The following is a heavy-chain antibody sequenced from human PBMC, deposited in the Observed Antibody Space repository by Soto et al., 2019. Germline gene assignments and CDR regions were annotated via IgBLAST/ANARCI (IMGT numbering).Heavy chain of an antibody. CDR1: GFTFSSYG. Sequence: QVQLVESGGGVVQPGRSLRLSCAASGFTFSSYGMHWVRQAPGKGLEWVAVISYDGSNKYYADSVKGRFTISRDNSKNTLYLQMNSLRAEDTAVYYCAKGQTTVTTLYYLGQGTLVTVSS. V-gene: IGHV3-30*18. J-gene: IGHJ4*02. CDR2: ISYDGSNK. CDR3: AKGQTTVTTLYY. D-gene: IGHD4-17*01.